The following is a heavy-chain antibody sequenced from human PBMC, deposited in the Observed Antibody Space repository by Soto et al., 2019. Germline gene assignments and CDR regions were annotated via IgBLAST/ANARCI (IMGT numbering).Heavy chain of an antibody. CDR1: GYTFTSYG. J-gene: IGHJ6*02. CDR3: ARASSSWYPNPKQLGMDV. V-gene: IGHV1-18*04. D-gene: IGHD6-13*01. CDR2: ISAYNGNT. Sequence: GASVKVSCKASGYTFTSYGISWVRQAPGQGLEWMGWISAYNGNTNYAQKLQGRVTMTTDTSTSTAYMELRSLRSDDTAVYYCARASSSWYPNPKQLGMDVWGQGTTVTVSS.